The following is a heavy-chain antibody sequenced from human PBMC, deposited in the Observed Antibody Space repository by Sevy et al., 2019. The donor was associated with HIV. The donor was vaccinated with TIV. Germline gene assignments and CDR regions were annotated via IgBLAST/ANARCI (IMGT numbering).Heavy chain of an antibody. D-gene: IGHD2-15*01. Sequence: GGSLRLSCAASGFTFSSYNMNWVRQAPGKGLEWVSSISSSSNYIYYADSMKGRFTISRDNAKNSLYLQMNSLRAADTAVYYCARVVAYCSGGSCFPGYYYGMDVWGQGTTVTVSS. CDR1: GFTFSSYN. CDR2: ISSSSNYI. V-gene: IGHV3-21*01. CDR3: ARVVAYCSGGSCFPGYYYGMDV. J-gene: IGHJ6*02.